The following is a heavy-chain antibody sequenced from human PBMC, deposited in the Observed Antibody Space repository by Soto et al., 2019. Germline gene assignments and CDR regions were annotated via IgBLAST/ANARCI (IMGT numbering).Heavy chain of an antibody. Sequence: SVKVSCKASGGTFSSYAISWVRQAPGQGLEWMGGIIPIFGTANYAKKFQGRVTITADESTSTAYMELSSLRSEDTAVYYCARPIVVVPAASVRDAFDIWGQGTMVTVSS. V-gene: IGHV1-69*13. CDR3: ARPIVVVPAASVRDAFDI. J-gene: IGHJ3*02. CDR1: GGTFSSYA. CDR2: IIPIFGTA. D-gene: IGHD2-2*01.